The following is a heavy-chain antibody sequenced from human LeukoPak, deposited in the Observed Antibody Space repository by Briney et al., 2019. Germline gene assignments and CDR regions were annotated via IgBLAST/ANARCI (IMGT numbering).Heavy chain of an antibody. D-gene: IGHD1-26*01. CDR2: IYSSYSET. Sequence: GESLKISCKGSGYSFTHYWIGWVRQMPGKGLEWMGIIYSSYSETRYSPSLQGQVTISADKSISTAYLQWSSMKASDTAMYYCARPDYSGTYDYWHFDLWGRGTLVTVSS. J-gene: IGHJ2*01. CDR1: GYSFTHYW. CDR3: ARPDYSGTYDYWHFDL. V-gene: IGHV5-51*01.